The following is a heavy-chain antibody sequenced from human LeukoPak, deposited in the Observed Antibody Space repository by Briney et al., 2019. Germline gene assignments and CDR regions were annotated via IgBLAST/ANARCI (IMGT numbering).Heavy chain of an antibody. CDR2: IIPIFGTA. CDR1: GGTFSSYA. J-gene: IGHJ5*02. V-gene: IGHV1-69*06. D-gene: IGHD2-2*02. Sequence: SVKVSCKASGGTFSSYAISWVRQAPGQGLEWMGGIIPIFGTANYAQKFQGRVTITADKSTSTAYMELSSLRSEDTAVYYCARTSVVVVPAAIFNWFDPWGQGTLVTVSS. CDR3: ARTSVVVVPAAIFNWFDP.